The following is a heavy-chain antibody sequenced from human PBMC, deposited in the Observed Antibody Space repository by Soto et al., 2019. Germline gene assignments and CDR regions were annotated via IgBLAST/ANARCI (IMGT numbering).Heavy chain of an antibody. CDR1: GYSFTNYN. CDR2: ISTYNGNR. J-gene: IGHJ3*02. D-gene: IGHD1-26*01. V-gene: IGHV1-18*01. CDR3: AREVGGTFFEDFDT. Sequence: QVHLVQSGAEVRKPGASVKVSCKASGYSFTNYNIGWVRQAPGHGLEWLGWISTYNGNRNYAQKFQGRVTMTTDASKSTADMELRGLRPDDTAVYYFAREVGGTFFEDFDTWGQGTRVTVSS.